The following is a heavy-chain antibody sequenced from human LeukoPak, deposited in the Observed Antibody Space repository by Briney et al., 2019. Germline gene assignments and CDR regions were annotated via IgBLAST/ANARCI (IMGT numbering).Heavy chain of an antibody. J-gene: IGHJ4*02. CDR3: ARDYYGSGSYLDY. Sequence: SGTLSLTCAVSGGSISSSNWWSWVRQPPGKGLEWIGEIYHSGSTNYNPSLKSQVTISVDKSKNQFSLKLSSVTAADTAVYYCARDYYGSGSYLDYWGQGTLVTVSS. CDR1: GGSISSSNW. D-gene: IGHD3-10*01. V-gene: IGHV4-4*02. CDR2: IYHSGST.